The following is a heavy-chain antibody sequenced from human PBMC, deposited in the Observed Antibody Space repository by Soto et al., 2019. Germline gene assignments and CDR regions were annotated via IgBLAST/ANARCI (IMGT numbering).Heavy chain of an antibody. CDR1: GFTFDDYA. V-gene: IGHV3-9*01. CDR3: AKAPSYSNYESYMDV. Sequence: EVQLVESGGGLVQPGRSLRLSCAASGFTFDDYAMHWARQAPGKGLEWVSGISWNSGSIGYADSVKGRFTISRDNAKNSLYLQMNSLRAEDTALYYCAKAPSYSNYESYMDVWGKGTTVTVSS. J-gene: IGHJ6*03. CDR2: ISWNSGSI. D-gene: IGHD4-4*01.